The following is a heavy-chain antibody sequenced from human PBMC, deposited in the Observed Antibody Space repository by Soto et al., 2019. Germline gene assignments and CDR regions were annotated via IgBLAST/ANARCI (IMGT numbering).Heavy chain of an antibody. D-gene: IGHD6-19*01. CDR2: INAGNGNT. CDR1: GYTFTSYA. J-gene: IGHJ4*02. V-gene: IGHV1-3*01. CDR3: ARDLGGWPDY. Sequence: QVQLVQSGAEVKKPGASVKVSCKASGYTFTSYAIHWVRQAPGQRLEWMGWINAGNGNTKYSQKFQDRVTITRDTSASTAYMELSSLRSEDAAVYYCARDLGGWPDYWGQGTLVTVSS.